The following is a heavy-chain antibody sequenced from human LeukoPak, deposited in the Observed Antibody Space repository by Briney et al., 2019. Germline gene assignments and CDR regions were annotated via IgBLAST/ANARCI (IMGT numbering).Heavy chain of an antibody. V-gene: IGHV1-2*02. J-gene: IGHJ5*02. D-gene: IGHD2-2*01. CDR3: ASLGYCSSTSCPNWFDP. CDR2: INPNSGGT. Sequence: ASVKVSCKASGYNFTGYYMHWVRQAPGQGLEWMGWINPNSGGTNYAQKFQGRVTMTRDTSISTAYMKLSRLRSDDTAVYYCASLGYCSSTSCPNWFDPWGQGTLVTVSS. CDR1: GYNFTGYY.